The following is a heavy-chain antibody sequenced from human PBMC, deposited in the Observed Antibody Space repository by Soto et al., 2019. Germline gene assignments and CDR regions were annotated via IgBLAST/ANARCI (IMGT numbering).Heavy chain of an antibody. CDR1: GFTFSNAW. CDR2: IKSKTDGGTT. Sequence: GGSLRLSCAASGFTFSNAWMSWVRQAPGKGLEWVGRIKSKTDGGTTDYAAPVKGRFTISRDDSKNTLYLQMNSLKTEDTAVYYCTTDVEGLGVVISTHYYYYYMDVWGKGTTVTVSS. J-gene: IGHJ6*03. V-gene: IGHV3-15*01. D-gene: IGHD3-3*01. CDR3: TTDVEGLGVVISTHYYYYYMDV.